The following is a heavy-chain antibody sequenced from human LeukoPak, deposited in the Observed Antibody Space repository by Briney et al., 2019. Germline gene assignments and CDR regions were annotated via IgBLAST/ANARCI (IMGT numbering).Heavy chain of an antibody. D-gene: IGHD2-21*01. J-gene: IGHJ4*02. Sequence: SETLSLTCTVSGGSISSSSYYWGWIRPPPGKGLEWIGCIYYSGYTYYNPSLESRVSISVDTSKNQFSLKLSSVPAADTAVDYCARLMEIESHWFRDFFYFDYWGQGTLVTVSS. V-gene: IGHV4-39*01. CDR3: ARLMEIESHWFRDFFYFDY. CDR2: IYYSGYT. CDR1: GGSISSSSYY.